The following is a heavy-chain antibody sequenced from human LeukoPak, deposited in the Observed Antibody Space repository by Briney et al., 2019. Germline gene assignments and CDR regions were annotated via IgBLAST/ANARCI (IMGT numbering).Heavy chain of an antibody. J-gene: IGHJ4*02. D-gene: IGHD4-17*01. CDR1: GFTFSSYT. Sequence: GGSLRLSCAASGFTFSSYTMNWVRQAPGKGLEWVSSIRSSSSNIYFADSVKGRFTISRDNAKNSLYLQMNSLRAEDTAVYYCARPRTTSDYQFDYWGQGTLVTVSS. CDR2: IRSSSSNI. V-gene: IGHV3-21*01. CDR3: ARPRTTSDYQFDY.